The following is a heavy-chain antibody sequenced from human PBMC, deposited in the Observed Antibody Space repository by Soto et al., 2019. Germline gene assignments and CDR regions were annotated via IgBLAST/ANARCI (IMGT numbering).Heavy chain of an antibody. D-gene: IGHD5-12*01. CDR3: ARDPRRGYSGYDAFDI. V-gene: IGHV3-30-3*01. CDR2: ISYDGSNK. Sequence: GSLRLSCAASGFTFSSYAMHWVRQAPGKGLEWVAVISYDGSNKYYADSVKGRFTISRDNSKSTLYLQMNSLRAEDTAVYYCARDPRRGYSGYDAFDIWGQGTMVT. J-gene: IGHJ3*02. CDR1: GFTFSSYA.